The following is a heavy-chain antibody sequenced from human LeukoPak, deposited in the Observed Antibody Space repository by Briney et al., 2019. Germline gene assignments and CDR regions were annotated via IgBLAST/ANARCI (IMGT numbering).Heavy chain of an antibody. CDR3: ARDNWDPNWFDP. D-gene: IGHD7-27*01. V-gene: IGHV1-18*01. CDR2: ISVYNGKT. Sequence: ASVKVSCKASGYTFNTFGITWVRQAPGQGLEWVGWISVYNGKTSFAQKFQGRVTMTTDTSTNTAYMELRSLRSDDTAVYYCARDNWDPNWFDPWGQGTLVTVSS. CDR1: GYTFNTFG. J-gene: IGHJ5*02.